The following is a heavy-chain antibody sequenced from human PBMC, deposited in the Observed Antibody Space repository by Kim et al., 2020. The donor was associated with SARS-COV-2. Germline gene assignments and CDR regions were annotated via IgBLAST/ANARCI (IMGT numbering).Heavy chain of an antibody. CDR3: ATQAARITMVRGVYYYYYYGMDV. V-gene: IGHV4-34*01. CDR1: GGSFSGYY. CDR2: INHSGST. Sequence: SETLSLTCAVYGGSFSGYYWSWIRQPPGKGLEWIGEINHSGSTNYNPSLKSRVTISVDTSKNQFSLKLSSVTAADTAVYYCATQAARITMVRGVYYYYYYGMDVWGQGTTVTVSS. J-gene: IGHJ6*02. D-gene: IGHD3-10*01.